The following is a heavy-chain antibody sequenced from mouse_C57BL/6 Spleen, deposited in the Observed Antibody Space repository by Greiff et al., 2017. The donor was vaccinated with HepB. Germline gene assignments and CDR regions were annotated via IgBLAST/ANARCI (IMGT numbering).Heavy chain of an antibody. J-gene: IGHJ1*03. Sequence: EVQLQQSGPVLVKPGASVKMSCKASGYTFTDYYMNWVKQSHGKSLEWIGVINPYNGGTSYNQKFKGKATLTVDKSSSTAYMELNSLTSEDSAVYYCARGGSSYVGYFDVWGTGTTVTVSS. CDR3: ARGGSSYVGYFDV. V-gene: IGHV1-19*01. D-gene: IGHD1-1*01. CDR2: INPYNGGT. CDR1: GYTFTDYY.